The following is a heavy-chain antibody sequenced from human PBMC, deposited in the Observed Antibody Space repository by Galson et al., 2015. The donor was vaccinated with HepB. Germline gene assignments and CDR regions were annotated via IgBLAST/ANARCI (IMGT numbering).Heavy chain of an antibody. CDR2: INHSGST. Sequence: ETLSLTCAVYGGSFSGYYWSWIRQPPGKGLEWIGEINHSGSTNYNPSLKSRVTISVDTSKNQFSLKLSSVTAADTAVYYCASFVVVGHDAFDIWGQGTMVTVSS. J-gene: IGHJ3*02. CDR3: ASFVVVGHDAFDI. CDR1: GGSFSGYY. V-gene: IGHV4-34*01. D-gene: IGHD2-15*01.